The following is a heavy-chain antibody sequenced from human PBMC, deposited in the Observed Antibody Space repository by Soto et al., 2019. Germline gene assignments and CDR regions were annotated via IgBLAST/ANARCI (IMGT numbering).Heavy chain of an antibody. CDR3: ARDQSGIGWYVDWFDP. Sequence: SVKVSCKASGYTVKSHAIHWMRQAPGQRLEWMGWINAGNGNTYYSEKFKGRVSLTRDTVATTVYMELTSLTSEDTGVYYCARDQSGIGWYVDWFDPWGQGTLVTVSS. CDR1: GYTVKSHA. V-gene: IGHV1-3*01. J-gene: IGHJ5*02. CDR2: INAGNGNT. D-gene: IGHD6-19*01.